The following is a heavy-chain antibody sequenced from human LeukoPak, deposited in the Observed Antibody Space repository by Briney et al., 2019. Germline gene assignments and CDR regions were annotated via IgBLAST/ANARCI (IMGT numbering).Heavy chain of an antibody. CDR2: IYYSGST. Sequence: SETLSLTCTVSGGSISSTSYYWGWIRQPPGKGLEWIGSIYYSGSTYYNPSLKSRVTISVDTSKNQFSLKLSSVTAADTAVYYCARADYDILTGFTTHAFDIWGQGTMVTVSS. V-gene: IGHV4-39*07. J-gene: IGHJ3*02. CDR1: GGSISSTSYY. CDR3: ARADYDILTGFTTHAFDI. D-gene: IGHD3-9*01.